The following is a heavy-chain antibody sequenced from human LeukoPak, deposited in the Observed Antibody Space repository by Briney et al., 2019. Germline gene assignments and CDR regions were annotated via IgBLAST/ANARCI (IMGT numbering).Heavy chain of an antibody. CDR1: GYTFTGYY. CDR3: ARDSGDSGNTFWYY. V-gene: IGHV1-2*02. J-gene: IGHJ4*02. CDR2: INPNSGDT. D-gene: IGHD3-10*01. Sequence: ASVTVSCKASGYTFTGYYIHWVRQAPGQGLEWMGWINPNSGDTYYAHRFQGRVTMTRDTSISTAYMGLTSLRSDDTAVYYCARDSGDSGNTFWYYWGQGTLVTVSS.